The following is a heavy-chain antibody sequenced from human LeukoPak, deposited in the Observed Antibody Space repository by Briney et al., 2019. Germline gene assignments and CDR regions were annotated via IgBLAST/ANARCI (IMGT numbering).Heavy chain of an antibody. J-gene: IGHJ4*02. CDR3: AKDMRRYYYDSSGYLDY. CDR1: GFTFSSYS. D-gene: IGHD3-22*01. CDR2: IRYDGSNK. V-gene: IGHV3-30*02. Sequence: GGSLRLSCAASGFTFSSYSMNWVRQAPGKGLEWVAFIRYDGSNKYYADSVKGRFTISRDNSKNTLYLQMNSLRAEDAAVYYCAKDMRRYYYDSSGYLDYWGQGTLVTVSS.